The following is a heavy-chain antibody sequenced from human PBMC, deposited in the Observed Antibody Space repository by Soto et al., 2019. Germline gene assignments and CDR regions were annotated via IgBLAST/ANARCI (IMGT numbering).Heavy chain of an antibody. D-gene: IGHD2-2*01. V-gene: IGHV1-69*13. CDR3: ARNRRQLLIPHYYYYYGMDV. Sequence: SVKVSCKASGGTFSSYAISCVRQAPGQGLEWMGGIIPIFGTANYAQKFQGRVTITADESTSTAYMELSSLRSEDTAVYYCARNRRQLLIPHYYYYYGMDVWGQGTTVTVSS. CDR2: IIPIFGTA. J-gene: IGHJ6*02. CDR1: GGTFSSYA.